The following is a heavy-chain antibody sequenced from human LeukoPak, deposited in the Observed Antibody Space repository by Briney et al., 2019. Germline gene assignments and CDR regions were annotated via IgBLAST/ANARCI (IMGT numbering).Heavy chain of an antibody. Sequence: PSETLSLNCTVSGVSISSYSGSWVRQVPGKGLEWIGYIYYSGSTNYNPSLKSRVTISIDTSKNQFSLRLSSVTAADTAVYYCAKSTIGMTIRGARLKLLDPWGQGTLVTVSS. J-gene: IGHJ5*02. CDR1: GVSISSYS. CDR2: IYYSGST. D-gene: IGHD1-14*01. CDR3: AKSTIGMTIRGARLKLLDP. V-gene: IGHV4-59*01.